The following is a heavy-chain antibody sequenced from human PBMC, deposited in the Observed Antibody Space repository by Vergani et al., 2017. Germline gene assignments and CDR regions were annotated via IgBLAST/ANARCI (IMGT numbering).Heavy chain of an antibody. V-gene: IGHV1-2*02. Sequence: QVQLVQSGAEVKKPGASVKVSCKASGYTFTGYYMHWARQAPGQGLEWMGWINPNSGGTNYAQKFQGRVTMTRDTSISTAYMELSRLRSDDTAVYYCARRGAWYYYYSSGYYYVYYFDYWGQGTLVTVSS. CDR2: INPNSGGT. J-gene: IGHJ4*02. CDR1: GYTFTGYY. CDR3: ARRGAWYYYYSSGYYYVYYFDY. D-gene: IGHD3-22*01.